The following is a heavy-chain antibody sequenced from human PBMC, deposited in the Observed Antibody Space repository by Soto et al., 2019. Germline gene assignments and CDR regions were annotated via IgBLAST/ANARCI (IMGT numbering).Heavy chain of an antibody. CDR3: ARGSPLASYDSSGYYFDY. D-gene: IGHD3-22*01. J-gene: IGHJ4*02. CDR2: INHSGST. Sequence: SETLSLTCAVYGGSFSGYYWSWIRQPPGKGLEWIGEINHSGSTNYNPSLKSRVTISVDTSKNQFSPKLSSVTAADTAVYYCARGSPLASYDSSGYYFDYWGQGTLVTVSS. CDR1: GGSFSGYY. V-gene: IGHV4-34*01.